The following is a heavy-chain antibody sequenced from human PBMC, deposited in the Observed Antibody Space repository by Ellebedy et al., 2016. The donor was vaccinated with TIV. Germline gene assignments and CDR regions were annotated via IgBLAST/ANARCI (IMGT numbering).Heavy chain of an antibody. CDR1: GFTFSSYA. CDR3: ARAPKYYFDY. Sequence: GESLKISCAASGFTFSSYAMHWVRQAPGKGLEWVAVISYDGSNKYYADSVKGRFTISRDNAKNSLYLQMNSLRAEDTAVYYCARAPKYYFDYWGQGTLVTVSS. CDR2: ISYDGSNK. V-gene: IGHV3-30-3*01. J-gene: IGHJ4*02.